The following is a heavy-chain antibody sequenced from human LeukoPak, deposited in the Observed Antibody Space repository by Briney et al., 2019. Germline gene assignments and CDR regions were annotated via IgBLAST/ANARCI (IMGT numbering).Heavy chain of an antibody. CDR3: ARSTTVTTGWFDH. D-gene: IGHD4-11*01. CDR2: IWYDGSNK. Sequence: GGSLRLSCAASGFTFSSYGMHWVRQAPGKGLEWVAVIWYDGSNKYYADSVKGRFTISRDKSKNTLYLQMNSLRAEDTAVYYCARSTTVTTGWFDHWGQGTLVTVSS. CDR1: GFTFSSYG. V-gene: IGHV3-33*01. J-gene: IGHJ5*02.